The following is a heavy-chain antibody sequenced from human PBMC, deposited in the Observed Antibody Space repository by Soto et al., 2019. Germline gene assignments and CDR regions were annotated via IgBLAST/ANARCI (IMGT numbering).Heavy chain of an antibody. CDR3: ARDAKGYGRFDP. J-gene: IGHJ5*02. D-gene: IGHD3-16*01. V-gene: IGHV4-31*03. CDR2: IYYSAST. CDR1: GDSITSGGYY. Sequence: TSETLSLTCTVSGDSITSGGYYWSWIRQHPGKGLERIGYIYYSASTYYDPSLRSRVTISVDTSKNQFSLKLSSVTAADTAVYYCARDAKGYGRFDPWGQGTPVTVSS.